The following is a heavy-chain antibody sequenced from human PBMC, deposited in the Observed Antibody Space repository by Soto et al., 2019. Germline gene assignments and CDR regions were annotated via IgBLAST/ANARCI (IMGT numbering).Heavy chain of an antibody. J-gene: IGHJ4*02. CDR3: ARVMRRSVGAKPEEDY. Sequence: QVQLVESGGGVVQPGRSLRLSCAASGFTFSSYAMHWVRQAPGKGLEWVAVISYDGSNKYYADSVKGRFTISRDNSKNTLYLQMNSLRAEDTAVYYCARVMRRSVGAKPEEDYWGQGTLVTVSS. D-gene: IGHD1-26*01. CDR2: ISYDGSNK. CDR1: GFTFSSYA. V-gene: IGHV3-30-3*01.